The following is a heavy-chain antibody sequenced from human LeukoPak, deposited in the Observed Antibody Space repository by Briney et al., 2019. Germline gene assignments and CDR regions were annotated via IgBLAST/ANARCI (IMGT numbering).Heavy chain of an antibody. CDR3: ARIWRGSDTECSFDY. V-gene: IGHV3-7*01. Sequence: GGSLRLSCAASGFTFSSYSMNWVRQAPGKGLEWVANIKRDGSGKYYVDSVKGRFTVSRDNAKNTLYLQMNSLRAEDTAVYYCARIWRGSDTECSFDYWGQGTLVTVSS. CDR2: IKRDGSGK. D-gene: IGHD3-10*01. CDR1: GFTFSSYS. J-gene: IGHJ4*02.